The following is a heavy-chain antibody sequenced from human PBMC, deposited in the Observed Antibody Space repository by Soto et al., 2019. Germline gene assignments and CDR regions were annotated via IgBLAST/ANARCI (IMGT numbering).Heavy chain of an antibody. J-gene: IGHJ1*01. CDR1: GFTFSNAW. CDR2: IKSNTNGGTT. V-gene: IGHV3-15*01. CDR3: TTDSEYFQQ. Sequence: EVQLVESGGGLVKPGGSLRLSCAASGFTFSNAWMSWVRQAPGKGLEWVGRIKSNTNGGTTDYAAPVKGRFTISRDDSKSTLFLQMNSLKSEDTAVYYCTTDSEYFQQWGQDTLVTVSS.